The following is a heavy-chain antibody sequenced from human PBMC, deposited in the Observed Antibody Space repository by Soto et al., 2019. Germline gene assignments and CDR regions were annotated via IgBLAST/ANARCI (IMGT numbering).Heavy chain of an antibody. V-gene: IGHV3-7*03. CDR2: IKQDGSEK. CDR1: GFTFSSYW. Sequence: ESVGGLVQPGGSLRLSCAASGFTFSSYWMSWVRQAPGKGLEWVANIKQDGSEKYYVDSVKGRFTISRDNAKNSLYLQMNSLRAEDTAVYYCARETTVTVYYYYYYGMDVWGQGTTVTVSS. CDR3: ARETTVTVYYYYYYGMDV. J-gene: IGHJ6*02. D-gene: IGHD4-4*01.